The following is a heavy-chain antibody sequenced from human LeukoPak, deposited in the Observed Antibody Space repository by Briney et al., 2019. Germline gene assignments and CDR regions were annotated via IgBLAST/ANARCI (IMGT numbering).Heavy chain of an antibody. CDR1: GFTFDDYA. D-gene: IGHD2-15*01. Sequence: PGRSLRLSCAASGFTFDDYAMHWVRQAPGKGLEWVSGISWNSGSIGYADSVKGRFTISRDNSKNTLYLQMNSLRAEDTAVYYCAKDLGYCSGGSCYSIDYWGQGTLVTVSS. CDR2: ISWNSGSI. CDR3: AKDLGYCSGGSCYSIDY. J-gene: IGHJ4*02. V-gene: IGHV3-9*01.